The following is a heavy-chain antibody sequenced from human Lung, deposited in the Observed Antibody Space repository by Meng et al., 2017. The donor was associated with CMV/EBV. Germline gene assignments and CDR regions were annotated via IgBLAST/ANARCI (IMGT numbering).Heavy chain of an antibody. CDR1: GFTFSSYH. D-gene: IGHD3-9*01. CDR2: ITSSDTYK. CDR3: AREFSSGYLYFDF. Sequence: GGSLRLXCAASGFTFSSYHMSWVRQAPGKGLEWVSSITSSDTYKYYPDSLKGRFTISRDNARKLLYLQINNLRAEDTAVYYCAREFSSGYLYFDFWGQGTLVTVSS. J-gene: IGHJ4*02. V-gene: IGHV3-21*01.